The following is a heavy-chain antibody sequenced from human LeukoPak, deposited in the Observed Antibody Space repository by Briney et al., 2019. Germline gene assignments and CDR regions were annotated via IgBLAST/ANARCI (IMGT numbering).Heavy chain of an antibody. CDR2: IYYSGST. V-gene: IGHV4-59*01. CDR1: GGSISSYY. CDR3: AREQTADPDYGSGFDNWFDP. Sequence: SETLSLACTVSGGSISSYYWSWIRQPPGKGLEWIGYIYYSGSTNYNPSLKSRVTISVDTSKNQFSLKLSSVTAADTAVYYCAREQTADPDYGSGFDNWFDPWGQGTLVTVSS. D-gene: IGHD3-10*01. J-gene: IGHJ5*02.